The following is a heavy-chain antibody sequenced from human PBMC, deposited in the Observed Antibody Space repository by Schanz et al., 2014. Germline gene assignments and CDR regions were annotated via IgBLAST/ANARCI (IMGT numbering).Heavy chain of an antibody. J-gene: IGHJ4*02. Sequence: EVQLLESGGGLVQPGGSLRLSCAASGFTFSDHYMDWVRQAPGKGLEWVSALSGSGGSTYYADSVKGRFTISRDNSKNTLYLQMNTLRAEDTAVYYCARDRGYCSGGSCLTFDYWGQGTLVTVSS. CDR1: GFTFSDHY. V-gene: IGHV3-23*01. CDR2: LSGSGGST. CDR3: ARDRGYCSGGSCLTFDY. D-gene: IGHD2-15*01.